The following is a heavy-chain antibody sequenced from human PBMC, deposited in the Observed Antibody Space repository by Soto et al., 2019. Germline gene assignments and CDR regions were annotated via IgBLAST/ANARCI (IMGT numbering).Heavy chain of an antibody. CDR2: IYYSGST. Sequence: SETLSLTCNVSGASISSYYWSWIRQPPGKGLEWIGYIYYSGSTNYNPSLKSRVTISVDTSKNQFSLKLSSVTAADTAVYYCARGPLLRFLEWSNWFDPWGQGTLVT. J-gene: IGHJ5*02. CDR1: GASISSYY. V-gene: IGHV4-59*01. D-gene: IGHD3-3*01. CDR3: ARGPLLRFLEWSNWFDP.